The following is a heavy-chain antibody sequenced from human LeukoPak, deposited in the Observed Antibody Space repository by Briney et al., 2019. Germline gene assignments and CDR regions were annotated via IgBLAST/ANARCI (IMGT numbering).Heavy chain of an antibody. J-gene: IGHJ4*02. CDR2: ISYDGSSK. V-gene: IGHV3-30*18. CDR3: AKGYCGGDCYLDY. D-gene: IGHD2-21*02. Sequence: GGSLRLSCAASGFTFSSYGMHWVRQAPGNGLEWVAVISYDGSSKYYADSVKGRFTISRDNSKNTLYLQMNSLRAEDTAVYYCAKGYCGGDCYLDYWGQGTLVTVSS. CDR1: GFTFSSYG.